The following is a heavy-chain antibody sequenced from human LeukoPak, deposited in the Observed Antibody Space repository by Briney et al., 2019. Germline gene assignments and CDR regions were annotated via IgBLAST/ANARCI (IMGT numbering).Heavy chain of an antibody. CDR1: GDSISSYY. J-gene: IGHJ4*02. D-gene: IGHD2-2*01. CDR2: IYYSGST. V-gene: IGHV4-59*01. CDR3: ARQYCSSTSCSPLDY. Sequence: SETLSLTCTVSGDSISSYYWSWIRQPPGKGLEWIGYIYYSGSTNYNPSLKSRVTISVDTSKNQFSLKLSSVTAADTAVYYCARQYCSSTSCSPLDYWGQGTLVTVSS.